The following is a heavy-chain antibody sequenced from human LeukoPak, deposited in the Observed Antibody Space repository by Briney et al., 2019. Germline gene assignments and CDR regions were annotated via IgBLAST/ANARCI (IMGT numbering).Heavy chain of an antibody. CDR3: ARNWNNYFDY. J-gene: IGHJ4*02. CDR2: IRYDGSNK. Sequence: GGSLRLSCAASGFTFTTYGMHWVRQAPGKGLEWVSFIRYDGSNKYYIDSVKGRFTTSRDNSKNTLYLQMNSLRVEDTAVYYCARNWNNYFDYWGQGPLDTVSA. V-gene: IGHV3-30*02. D-gene: IGHD1/OR15-1a*01. CDR1: GFTFTTYG.